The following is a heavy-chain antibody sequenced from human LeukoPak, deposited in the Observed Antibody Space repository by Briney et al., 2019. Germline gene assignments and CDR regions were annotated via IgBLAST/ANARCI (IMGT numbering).Heavy chain of an antibody. J-gene: IGHJ4*02. CDR1: DYSISSGYY. V-gene: IGHV4-38-2*01. D-gene: IGHD3-16*01. CDR2: IHYTGRT. Sequence: PSETLSLTCAVSDYSISSGYYWGWIRQSPGKGPEWIGSIHYTGRTDYIPSLKSRVTISLQTSKIQFSLNLSSVAAADTAVYYCARGSGDFIWGTKGYFFDYWGQGTLVTVSS. CDR3: ARGSGDFIWGTKGYFFDY.